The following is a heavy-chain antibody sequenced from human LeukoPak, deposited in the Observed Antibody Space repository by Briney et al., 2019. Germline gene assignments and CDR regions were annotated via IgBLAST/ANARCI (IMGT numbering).Heavy chain of an antibody. CDR3: AKDMRHSGSYGDFDY. D-gene: IGHD1-26*01. V-gene: IGHV3-23*01. CDR1: GFTFSSYA. J-gene: IGHJ4*02. CDR2: ISGSGGST. Sequence: GGSLRLSCAASGFTFSSYAMSWVRQAPGKGLEWVSAISGSGGSTYYADSVKGRFTISRDNSKNTLYLQMNSLRAEDTAVYYCAKDMRHSGSYGDFDYWGQGTLVTVSS.